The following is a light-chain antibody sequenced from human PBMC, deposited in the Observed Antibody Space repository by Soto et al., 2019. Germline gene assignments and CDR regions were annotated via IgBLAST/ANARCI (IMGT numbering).Light chain of an antibody. CDR1: SGHNTYI. J-gene: IGLJ2*01. CDR2: LDRSGSY. V-gene: IGLV4-60*02. CDR3: ETWYSNPHKV. Sequence: QLVLTQSSSASASLGSSVKLTCILSSGHNTYIIAWHQQQPGKAPRFLMTLDRSGSYNRGSGVPDRFSGSSSGADRYLTISTLHLGDEGDYYCETWYSNPHKVFGGGTKLTVL.